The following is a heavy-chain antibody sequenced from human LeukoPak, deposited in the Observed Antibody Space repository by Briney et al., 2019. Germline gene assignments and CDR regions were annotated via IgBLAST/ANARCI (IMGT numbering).Heavy chain of an antibody. CDR2: INQDESKK. CDR3: ARDHAYRTDY. D-gene: IGHD2-2*01. V-gene: IGHV3-7*01. Sequence: SGGSLRLSCAASGFSFSNDWMCWVRQAPGKGLEWVANINQDESKKYYVDSVKGRFTISRDNAKNSLYLQMSSLRAEDMAVYYCARDHAYRTDYWGQGTLVTVSS. J-gene: IGHJ4*02. CDR1: GFSFSNDW.